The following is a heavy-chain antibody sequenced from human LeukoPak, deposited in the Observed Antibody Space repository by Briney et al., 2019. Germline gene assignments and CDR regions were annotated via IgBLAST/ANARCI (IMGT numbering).Heavy chain of an antibody. CDR2: TNPDGSEK. Sequence: GGSLRLSCVGPGFMFSNSWMSWVRQPPGKGLEWVAHTNPDGSEKYYVDSVKGRFAISRDNAQTSLYLQMNSLRAEDTAVYYCVRWSSLNSWGQGTLVTVSS. V-gene: IGHV3-7*01. J-gene: IGHJ4*02. CDR1: GFMFSNSW. D-gene: IGHD1-26*01. CDR3: VRWSSLNS.